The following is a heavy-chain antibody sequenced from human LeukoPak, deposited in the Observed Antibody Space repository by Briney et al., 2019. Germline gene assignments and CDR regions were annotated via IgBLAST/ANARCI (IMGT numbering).Heavy chain of an antibody. D-gene: IGHD1-14*01. Sequence: GGSLRLSCAASGFTFSNYWLHWVRQAPGKGLVWVSRINSDGSNTSYADSVKGRFMISRGNAKNTLYLQMNSLRAEDTAVYYCARVVTTSEDWGQGTLVTVSS. CDR3: ARVVTTSED. V-gene: IGHV3-74*01. CDR2: INSDGSNT. CDR1: GFTFSNYW. J-gene: IGHJ4*02.